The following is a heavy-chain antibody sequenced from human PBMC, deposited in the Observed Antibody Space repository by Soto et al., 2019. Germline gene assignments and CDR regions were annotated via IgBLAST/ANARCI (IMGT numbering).Heavy chain of an antibody. V-gene: IGHV3-66*01. CDR2: IYNEFT. D-gene: IGHD2-15*01. CDR1: GFTVTDLY. Sequence: EVQLVESGGGLVQPGGSLRLSCVASGFTVTDLYMNWVRQAPGKGLEWVSVIYNEFTDYADSVRGRFSISTDSSKNALYLQMNSLRAEDSAVYYCVREPRYCSGGSCSIMGDAFDIWGQGTMVTVSS. J-gene: IGHJ3*02. CDR3: VREPRYCSGGSCSIMGDAFDI.